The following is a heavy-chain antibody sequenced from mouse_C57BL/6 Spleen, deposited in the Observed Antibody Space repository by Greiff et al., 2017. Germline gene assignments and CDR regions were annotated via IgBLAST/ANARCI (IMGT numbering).Heavy chain of an antibody. CDR3: ARERDAFDY. J-gene: IGHJ2*01. V-gene: IGHV5-16*01. D-gene: IGHD3-3*01. Sequence: EVKVVESEGGLVQPGSSMKLSCTASGFTFSDYYMAWVRQVPEKGLEWVANINYDGSSTYYLDSLKSRFIISRDNAKNILYLQMSSLKSEDTATYYCARERDAFDYWGQGTTLTVSS. CDR2: INYDGSST. CDR1: GFTFSDYY.